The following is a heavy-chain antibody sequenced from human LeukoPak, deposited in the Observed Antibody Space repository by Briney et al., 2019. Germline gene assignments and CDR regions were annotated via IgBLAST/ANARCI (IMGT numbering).Heavy chain of an antibody. Sequence: SETLSLTCAVYGGSFSGYYWSWIRQPPGKGLEWIGEINHSGSTNYNPSPKSRVTISVDTSKNQFSLKLSSVTAADTAVYYCARLVGAGYYFDHWGQGTLVTVSS. D-gene: IGHD1-26*01. V-gene: IGHV4-34*01. CDR1: GGSFSGYY. CDR3: ARLVGAGYYFDH. CDR2: INHSGST. J-gene: IGHJ4*02.